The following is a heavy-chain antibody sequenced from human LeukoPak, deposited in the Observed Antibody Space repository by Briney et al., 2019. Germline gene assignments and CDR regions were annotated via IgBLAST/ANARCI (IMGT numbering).Heavy chain of an antibody. D-gene: IGHD3-16*02. CDR2: IYYSGST. V-gene: IGHV4-39*07. CDR1: GGSISSSSYY. CDR3: ARDSHDYVWGSYRPYYYYYMDV. Sequence: SETLSLTCTVSGGSISSSSYYWGWIRQPPGKGLEWIGSIYYSGSTYYNPSLKSRVTISVDTSKNQFSLKLSSVTAADTAVYYCARDSHDYVWGSYRPYYYYYMDVWGKGTTVTISS. J-gene: IGHJ6*03.